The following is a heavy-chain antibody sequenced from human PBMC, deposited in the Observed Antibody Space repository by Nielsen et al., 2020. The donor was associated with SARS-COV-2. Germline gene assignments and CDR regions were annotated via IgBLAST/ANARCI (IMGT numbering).Heavy chain of an antibody. D-gene: IGHD2-15*01. CDR2: INPDGSEK. J-gene: IGHJ3*01. CDR1: GFTFSSLW. CDR3: ARDWSRAADV. V-gene: IGHV3-7*01. Sequence: GESLQISCAASGFTFSSLWMSWVRQVPGKGLEWVADINPDGSEKFYVDSVKGRFTISRDNAKNSMSLQMNSLRVEDTAVYYCARDWSRAADVWGQGTMVTVSS.